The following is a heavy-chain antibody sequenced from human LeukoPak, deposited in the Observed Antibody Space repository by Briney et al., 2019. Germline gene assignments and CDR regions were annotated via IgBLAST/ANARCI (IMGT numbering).Heavy chain of an antibody. CDR1: GGSISSGGYY. V-gene: IGHV4-31*03. CDR2: IYHSGST. D-gene: IGHD3-22*01. J-gene: IGHJ4*02. Sequence: SETLSLTCTVSGGSISSGGYYWSWIRQHPGKGLEWIGYIYHSGSTNYNPSLKSRVTISVDTSKNQFSLKLSSVTAADTAVYYCARRGDYDSSGYYLDYWGQGTLVTVSS. CDR3: ARRGDYDSSGYYLDY.